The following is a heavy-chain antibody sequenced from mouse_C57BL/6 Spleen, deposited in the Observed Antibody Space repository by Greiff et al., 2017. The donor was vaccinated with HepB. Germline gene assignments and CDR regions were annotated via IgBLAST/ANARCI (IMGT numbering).Heavy chain of an antibody. V-gene: IGHV1-50*01. D-gene: IGHD2-5*01. CDR1: GYTFTSYW. CDR3: ARRNYYSNYGGYFDV. CDR2: IDPSDSYT. J-gene: IGHJ1*03. Sequence: QVQLQQPGAELVKPGASVKLSCKASGYTFTSYWMQWVKQRPGQGLEWIGEIDPSDSYTNYNQKFKGKATLTVDTSSSTAYMQLSSLTSEDSAVYYCARRNYYSNYGGYFDVWGTGTTVTVSS.